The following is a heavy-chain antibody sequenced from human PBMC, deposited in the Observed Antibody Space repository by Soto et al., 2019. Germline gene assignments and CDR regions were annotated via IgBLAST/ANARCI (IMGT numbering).Heavy chain of an antibody. Sequence: EVQLVESGGGLVQPGGSLRLSCAASGFTFSSYWMHWVRQAPGKGLVWVSRINSDGSSTSYADSVKGRFTISRDNAKNTLYLQMNSLRAEDTAVYYCARDLGEEYHDFWSGYSPYYYYYGMDVWGQGTTVTVSS. CDR1: GFTFSSYW. CDR2: INSDGSST. J-gene: IGHJ6*02. V-gene: IGHV3-74*01. D-gene: IGHD3-3*01. CDR3: ARDLGEEYHDFWSGYSPYYYYYGMDV.